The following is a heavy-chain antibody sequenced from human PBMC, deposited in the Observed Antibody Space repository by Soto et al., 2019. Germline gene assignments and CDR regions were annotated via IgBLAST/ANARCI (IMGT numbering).Heavy chain of an antibody. D-gene: IGHD7-27*01. CDR3: ARDPKTSGGQHWAFNYFDS. J-gene: IGHJ4*02. V-gene: IGHV3-30-3*01. CDR2: ISYDGTNK. CDR1: GFSFSISP. Sequence: QVQLVESGGGVVQPGRSLRLSCAASGFSFSISPMHWVRQAPGKGPEWVALISYDGTNKFYADSVKGRFTISRDNSKSTLYLQVDSLRPEDAAVYYCARDPKTSGGQHWAFNYFDSWGQGTLVPVSP.